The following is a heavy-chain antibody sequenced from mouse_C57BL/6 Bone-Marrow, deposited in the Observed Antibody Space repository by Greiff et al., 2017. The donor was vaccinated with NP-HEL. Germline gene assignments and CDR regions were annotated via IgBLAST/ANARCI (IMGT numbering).Heavy chain of an antibody. CDR1: GYTFTSYT. Sequence: VHLVESGAELARPGASVKMSCKASGYTFTSYTMHWVKQRPGQGLEWIGYINPSSGYTKYNQKFKDKATLTADKSSSTAYMQLSSLTSEDSAVYYCARYDYLWYFDVWGTGTTVTVSS. CDR3: ARYDYLWYFDV. J-gene: IGHJ1*03. D-gene: IGHD2-4*01. CDR2: INPSSGYT. V-gene: IGHV1-4*01.